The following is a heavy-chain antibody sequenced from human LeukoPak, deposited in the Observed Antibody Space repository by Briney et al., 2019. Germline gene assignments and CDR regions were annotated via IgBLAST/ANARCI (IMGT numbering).Heavy chain of an antibody. D-gene: IGHD6-19*01. V-gene: IGHV3-30*04. CDR1: GFTFSSYA. Sequence: PGGSLRLSCAASGFTFSSYAMHWVRQAPGKGLEWVAAISYDGSNKYYVDSVKGRFTISRDNSKNTLYLQMNSLRAEDTAVYYCARGQWLAWGQGTLVTVSS. CDR3: ARGQWLA. J-gene: IGHJ5*02. CDR2: ISYDGSNK.